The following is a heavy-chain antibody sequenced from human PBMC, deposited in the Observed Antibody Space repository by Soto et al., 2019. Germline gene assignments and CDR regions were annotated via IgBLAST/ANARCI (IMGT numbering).Heavy chain of an antibody. CDR3: ARGVQVTVNSYYYYMDV. CDR2: INHRGST. CDR1: GGSFSGYY. D-gene: IGHD4-17*01. Sequence: QVQLQQWGAGLLKPSETLSLTCAVYGGSFSGYYWSWIRQPPGKGLEWIGEINHRGSTDYNTSLMSRVTISVDTSKNQSSLKLSSVTAADTAVYYCARGVQVTVNSYYYYMDVWGKGTTVTVSS. J-gene: IGHJ6*03. V-gene: IGHV4-34*01.